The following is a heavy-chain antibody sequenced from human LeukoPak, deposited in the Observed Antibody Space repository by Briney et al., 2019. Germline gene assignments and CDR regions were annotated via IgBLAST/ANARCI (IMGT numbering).Heavy chain of an antibody. J-gene: IGHJ4*02. Sequence: QPGGSLRLSCAASGFTFHNYAMRWVRQAPGKGLEWVSLIKGNGDTTYNADSVKGRFFISRDNSKNSLYLQINSLRVEDTAVYYCATEQAAFDYWGQGTLVTVSS. CDR3: ATEQAAFDY. V-gene: IGHV3-43*02. CDR1: GFTFHNYA. CDR2: IKGNGDTT. D-gene: IGHD6-25*01.